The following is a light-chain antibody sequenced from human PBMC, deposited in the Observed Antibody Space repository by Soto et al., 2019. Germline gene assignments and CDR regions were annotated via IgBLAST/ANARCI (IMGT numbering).Light chain of an antibody. J-gene: IGKJ1*01. CDR3: QQYGTSPQT. CDR1: QSVSNSY. V-gene: IGKV3-20*01. CDR2: GAS. Sequence: EIVLTQSPGTLSLSPGERATLSCRASQSVSNSYLAWYQQKPGQPPRLLIYGASRRATDIPDRFSGSGSGTDFTLTISRLEPEDFAVYYCQQYGTSPQTFGQGTKVDIK.